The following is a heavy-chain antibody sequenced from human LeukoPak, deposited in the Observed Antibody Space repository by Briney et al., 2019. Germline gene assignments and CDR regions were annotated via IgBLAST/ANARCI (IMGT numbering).Heavy chain of an antibody. Sequence: QSGGSLRLSCAASGFTFSHYTMNWVRQAPGKGLEWVSYISSSSSTIYYADSVRGRFTVSRDNAKNSLYLQMNSLRAEDTAVYYXXRDYSGSSLDYWGQGTLVTVSS. CDR3: XRDYSGSSLDY. CDR1: GFTFSHYT. V-gene: IGHV3-48*01. J-gene: IGHJ4*02. D-gene: IGHD1-26*01. CDR2: ISSSSSTI.